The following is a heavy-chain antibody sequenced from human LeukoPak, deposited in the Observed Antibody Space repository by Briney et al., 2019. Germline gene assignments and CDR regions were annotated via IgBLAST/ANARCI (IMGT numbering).Heavy chain of an antibody. CDR1: GFTFSNFW. CDR2: IKEDGSEM. V-gene: IGHV3-7*05. D-gene: IGHD3-16*01. Sequence: GGSLRLSCAASGFTFSNFWMTWVRQAPGQGLEWVANIKEDGSEMYYVDSLRGRFTISRDNAKNSLDLQMNSLRVEDTAVYYCVRRGTTFDYWGQGILVTVSS. CDR3: VRRGTTFDY. J-gene: IGHJ4*02.